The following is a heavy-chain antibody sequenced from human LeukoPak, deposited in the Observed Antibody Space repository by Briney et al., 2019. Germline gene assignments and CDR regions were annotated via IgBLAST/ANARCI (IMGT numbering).Heavy chain of an antibody. CDR1: GGSISSYY. Sequence: SETLSLTCTVSGGSISSYYWSWIRQPPGKGLEWIGYIYYSGSTNYNPSLKSRVTISVDTSKNQFSLKLSSVTAADTAVYYCARVSGETIVVVPAALGPDAFDIWGQGTMVTVSS. CDR2: IYYSGST. D-gene: IGHD2-2*01. V-gene: IGHV4-59*01. J-gene: IGHJ3*02. CDR3: ARVSGETIVVVPAALGPDAFDI.